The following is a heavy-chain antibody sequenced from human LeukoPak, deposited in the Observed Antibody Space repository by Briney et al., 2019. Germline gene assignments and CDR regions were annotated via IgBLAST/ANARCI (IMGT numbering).Heavy chain of an antibody. CDR3: ARGPPMVGAPFDS. J-gene: IGHJ4*02. D-gene: IGHD1-26*01. Sequence: SETLSLTCTVSGGSISSGGYYWSWIRQPAGKGLEWLGRMFSSGTTKYNPSLRSRVTMSVDPSKNQFSLKLSSVTAADTAVYYCARGPPMVGAPFDSWGQGILVTVSS. CDR1: GGSISSGGYY. CDR2: MFSSGTT. V-gene: IGHV4-61*02.